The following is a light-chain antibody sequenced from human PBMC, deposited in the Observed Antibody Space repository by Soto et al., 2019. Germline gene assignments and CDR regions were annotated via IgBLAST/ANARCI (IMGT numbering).Light chain of an antibody. CDR2: ETN. V-gene: IGLV1-51*02. CDR1: SSNVGNNY. J-gene: IGLJ1*01. Sequence: QSVLTQPPSVSAAPGQTVTISCSGSSSNVGNNYVSWYQHLPGTAPKLLIYETNRRPAGISDRFSGSKSGTSATLGITGLQTADEADYYCETWDTSLSAGRVLGPGTKVTVL. CDR3: ETWDTSLSAGRV.